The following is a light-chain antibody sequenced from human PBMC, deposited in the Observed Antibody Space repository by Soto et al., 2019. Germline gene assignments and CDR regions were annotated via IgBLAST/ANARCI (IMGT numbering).Light chain of an antibody. CDR3: QQSYPRT. CDR2: AAS. CDR1: QGISSN. J-gene: IGKJ5*01. Sequence: DIQLTQSPSFLSASVGDRVTITCRASQGISSNLAWYQQKPGKAPKLLIYAASTLQSGVPSRFSGSGSGTDFTLTISCLQSEDFATYYCQQSYPRTFGQGTRLEIK. V-gene: IGKV1-9*01.